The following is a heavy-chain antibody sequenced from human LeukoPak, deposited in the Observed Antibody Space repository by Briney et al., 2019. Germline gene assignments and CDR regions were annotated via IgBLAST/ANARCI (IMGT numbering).Heavy chain of an antibody. CDR3: ARNSVPTRIVGATRYFDY. D-gene: IGHD1-26*01. Sequence: SETLSLTCTVSGGSISSSSYYWGWIRQPPGKGLEWIGSIYYSGSTYYNPSLKSRVTISVDTFKNQFSLKLSSVTAADTAVYYCARNSVPTRIVGATRYFDYWGQGTLVTVSS. V-gene: IGHV4-39*01. CDR2: IYYSGST. J-gene: IGHJ4*02. CDR1: GGSISSSSYY.